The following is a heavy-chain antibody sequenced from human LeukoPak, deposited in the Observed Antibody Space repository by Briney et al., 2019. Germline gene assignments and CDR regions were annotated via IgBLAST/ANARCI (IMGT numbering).Heavy chain of an antibody. D-gene: IGHD6-19*01. CDR3: ARSGSLIAVAGPTDEDDAFDI. CDR1: GFTFNSYD. V-gene: IGHV3-13*01. CDR2: ISTAGNT. Sequence: GGSLRLSCAASGFTFNSYDMHWVRQATGTGLEWVSAISTAGNTYYPGSVKGRFTISRENAKNSLYLQMNSLRAEDTAVYYCARSGSLIAVAGPTDEDDAFDIWGQGTMVTVSS. J-gene: IGHJ3*02.